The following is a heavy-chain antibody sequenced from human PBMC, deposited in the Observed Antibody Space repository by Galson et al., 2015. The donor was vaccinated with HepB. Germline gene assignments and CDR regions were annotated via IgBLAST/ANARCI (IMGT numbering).Heavy chain of an antibody. CDR2: INPSGGST. V-gene: IGHV1-46*01. CDR1: GYTFTSYY. D-gene: IGHD3-3*01. CDR3: ARDHNYDFWSGYYRGDYYYYYMDV. J-gene: IGHJ6*03. Sequence: SVKVSCKASGYTFTSYYMHWVRQAPGQGLEWMGIINPSGGSTSYAQKFQGRVTMTRDTSTSTVYMELSSLRSEDTAVYYCARDHNYDFWSGYYRGDYYYYYMDVWGKGTAVTVSS.